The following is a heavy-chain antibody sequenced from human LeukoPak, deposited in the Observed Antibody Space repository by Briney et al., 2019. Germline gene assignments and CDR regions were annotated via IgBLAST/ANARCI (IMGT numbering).Heavy chain of an antibody. Sequence: GGSLRLSCAASGFTFSSYAMHWVRQAPGKGLEWVAVIWYDGSNKYYADSVKGRFTISRDNSKNTLYLQMNSLRAEDTAVYYCARDRGYSGYGTFDYWGQGTLVTVSS. CDR2: IWYDGSNK. V-gene: IGHV3-33*08. D-gene: IGHD5-12*01. CDR3: ARDRGYSGYGTFDY. J-gene: IGHJ4*02. CDR1: GFTFSSYA.